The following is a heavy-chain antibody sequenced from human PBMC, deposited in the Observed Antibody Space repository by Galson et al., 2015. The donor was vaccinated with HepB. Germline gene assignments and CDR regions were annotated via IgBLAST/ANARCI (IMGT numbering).Heavy chain of an antibody. D-gene: IGHD5-18*01. CDR2: IKSNSGDT. V-gene: IGHV1-2*02. CDR1: GYSLTDYC. J-gene: IGHJ5*02. Sequence: SVKVSCKASGYSLTDYCLHWVRQAPGQGPEWMGWIKSNSGDTNYAQKFQGRVTMTRDTSIRTASMELSRLRFYDTAVYYCARLSIRNYTYGYGFDPWGQGTLVTGSS. CDR3: ARLSIRNYTYGYGFDP.